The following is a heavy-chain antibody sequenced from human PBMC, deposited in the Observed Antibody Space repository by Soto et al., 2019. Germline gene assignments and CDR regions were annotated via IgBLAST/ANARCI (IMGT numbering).Heavy chain of an antibody. D-gene: IGHD2-21*01. CDR2: ISGSGGNT. V-gene: IGHV3-23*01. CDR3: ARTRGAWYYFDY. Sequence: GGSLRLSCAASGFSFNSYTYGMSWVRQAPGKGLEWVSAISGSGGNTYYADSVKGRFTISRDNSKNTLYLQMNTLRAEDTAVYYCARTRGAWYYFDYWGQGSLVTVSS. J-gene: IGHJ4*02. CDR1: GFSFNSYTYG.